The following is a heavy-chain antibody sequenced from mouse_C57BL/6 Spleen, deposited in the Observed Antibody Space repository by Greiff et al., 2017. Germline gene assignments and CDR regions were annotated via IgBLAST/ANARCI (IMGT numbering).Heavy chain of an antibody. Sequence: DVMLVESGGGLVKPGGSLKLSCAASGFTFSDYGMHWVRQAPEKGLEWVAYISSGSSTIYYADTVKGRFTISRDNAKNTLFLQMTSLRSEDTAMYYCARTDYYGSHYYAMDYWGQGTSVTVSS. CDR2: ISSGSSTI. D-gene: IGHD1-1*01. J-gene: IGHJ4*01. V-gene: IGHV5-17*01. CDR1: GFTFSDYG. CDR3: ARTDYYGSHYYAMDY.